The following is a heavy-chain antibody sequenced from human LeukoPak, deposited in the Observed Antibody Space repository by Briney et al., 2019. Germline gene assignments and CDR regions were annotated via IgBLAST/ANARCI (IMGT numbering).Heavy chain of an antibody. CDR1: GFTFSSYA. J-gene: IGHJ5*02. D-gene: IGHD4-17*01. V-gene: IGHV3-30-3*01. Sequence: PGRSLRLSCAASGFTFSSYAMHWVRQAPGKGLEWVAVISYDGSNKYYADSVKGRFTISRDNSTNTLYLQMNSLRAEDTAVYYCASYTGGTVTTYGWFDPWGQGTLVTVSS. CDR3: ASYTGGTVTTYGWFDP. CDR2: ISYDGSNK.